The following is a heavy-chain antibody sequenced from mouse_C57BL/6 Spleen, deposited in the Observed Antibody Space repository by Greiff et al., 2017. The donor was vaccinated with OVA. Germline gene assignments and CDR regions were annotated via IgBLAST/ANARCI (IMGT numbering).Heavy chain of an antibody. D-gene: IGHD2-5*01. CDR1: GYTFTSYW. V-gene: IGHV1-52*01. Sequence: VQLQQPGAELVRPGSSVKLSCKASGYTFTSYWMHWVKQRPIQGLEWIGNIDPSDSETHYNQKFKDKATLTVDKSSSTAYMQLSSLTSEDAAVYYCAREGVYSNYWYCDVWGTGTTVTVSS. CDR2: IDPSDSET. J-gene: IGHJ1*03. CDR3: AREGVYSNYWYCDV.